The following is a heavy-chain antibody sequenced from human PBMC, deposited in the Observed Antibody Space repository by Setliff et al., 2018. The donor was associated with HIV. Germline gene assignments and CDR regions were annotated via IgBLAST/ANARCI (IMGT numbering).Heavy chain of an antibody. CDR3: VRDRGWEIQYGFDY. V-gene: IGHV3-7*03. Sequence: GGSLRLSCVASGLTFNRYWMSWVRQVPGKGLEWVSNTKYDGSESYYVDSVKGRFTISRDNAKNSLYLQMNSLRAEDTAVYYCVRDRGWEIQYGFDYWGQGTLVTVSS. J-gene: IGHJ4*02. CDR1: GLTFNRYW. CDR2: TKYDGSES. D-gene: IGHD1-26*01.